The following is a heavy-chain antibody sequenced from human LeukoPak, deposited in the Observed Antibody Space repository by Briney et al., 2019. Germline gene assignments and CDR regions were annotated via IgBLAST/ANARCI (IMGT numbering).Heavy chain of an antibody. CDR2: IYYSGST. D-gene: IGHD3-10*01. J-gene: IGHJ4*02. Sequence: SETLSLTCTVSGGSISSYYWSWIRQPPGKGLEWIGYIYYSGSTNYNPSLKSRVTISVDTSKNQFSLKLSSVTAADTAVYYCASTGSQARGYWGQGTLVTVSS. CDR3: ASTGSQARGY. CDR1: GGSISSYY. V-gene: IGHV4-59*01.